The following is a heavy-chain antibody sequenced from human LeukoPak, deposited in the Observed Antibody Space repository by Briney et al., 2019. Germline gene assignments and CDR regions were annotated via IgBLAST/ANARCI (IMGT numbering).Heavy chain of an antibody. Sequence: SETLSLTCAVYGGSFSGYYWSWICQPPGKGLEWIGEINHSGSTNYNPSLKSRVTISVDTSKNQFSLKLSSVTAADTAVYYCARQGLENSSGWYVAAPSLNGMDVWGQGTTVTVSS. CDR2: INHSGST. D-gene: IGHD6-19*01. CDR3: ARQGLENSSGWYVAAPSLNGMDV. J-gene: IGHJ6*02. V-gene: IGHV4-34*01. CDR1: GGSFSGYY.